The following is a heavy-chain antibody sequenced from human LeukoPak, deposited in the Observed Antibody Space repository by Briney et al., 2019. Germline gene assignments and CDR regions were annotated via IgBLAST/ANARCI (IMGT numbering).Heavy chain of an antibody. CDR3: AKSPRGIWFDP. V-gene: IGHV3-23*01. CDR1: GFTFSSYA. J-gene: IGHJ5*02. D-gene: IGHD3-10*01. CDR2: ISGRGSST. Sequence: GGSLRLSCAASGFTFSSYAMSWVRQAPGKGLEWDSAISGRGSSTYYADSVKGRFTISIDNSKNTLYLQMNSLRAEDTAVYYCAKSPRGIWFDPWGQGTLVTVSS.